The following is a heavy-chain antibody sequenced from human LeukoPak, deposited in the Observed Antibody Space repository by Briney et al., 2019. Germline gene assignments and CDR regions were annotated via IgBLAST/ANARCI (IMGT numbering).Heavy chain of an antibody. V-gene: IGHV3-74*01. CDR2: INSDGSWT. D-gene: IGHD3-3*01. Sequence: GGSLRLSCAASGTYWMHWVRQAPGKGLVWVSHINSDGSWTGYADSVKGRFTISRDNAKNSLYLQMNSLRAEDTAVYYCARYWAPYYDFWSGYYTHFDYWGQGTLVTVSS. CDR3: ARYWAPYYDFWSGYYTHFDY. J-gene: IGHJ4*02. CDR1: GTYW.